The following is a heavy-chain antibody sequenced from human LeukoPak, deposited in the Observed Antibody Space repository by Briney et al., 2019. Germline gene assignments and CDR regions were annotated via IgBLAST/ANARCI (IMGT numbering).Heavy chain of an antibody. V-gene: IGHV4-34*01. J-gene: IGHJ3*02. CDR2: ISDSGST. CDR1: DGSLSGYY. Sequence: SETLSLTCAVYDGSLSGYYWSWIRQPPGKGLEWIGEISDSGSTNYNPSLKSRVTISGDMSKNQFSLNLNSVTAADTAVYYCTRGQGIAIWGQGTMVTVSS. D-gene: IGHD6-13*01. CDR3: TRGQGIAI.